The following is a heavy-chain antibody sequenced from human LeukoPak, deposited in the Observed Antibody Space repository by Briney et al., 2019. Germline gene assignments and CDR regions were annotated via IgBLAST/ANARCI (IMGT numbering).Heavy chain of an antibody. D-gene: IGHD2-2*02. V-gene: IGHV1-69*05. Sequence: SVKVSCKASGGTFSSYAISWVRQAPRQGLEWMGGIIPIFGTANYAQKFQGRVTITTDESTSTAYMELSSLRSEDTAVYYCAITQGVVPAAIPYSFDYWGQGTLVTVSS. CDR3: AITQGVVPAAIPYSFDY. CDR2: IIPIFGTA. CDR1: GGTFSSYA. J-gene: IGHJ4*02.